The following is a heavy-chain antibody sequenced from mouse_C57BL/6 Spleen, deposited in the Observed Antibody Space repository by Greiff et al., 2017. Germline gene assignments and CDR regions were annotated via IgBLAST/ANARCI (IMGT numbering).Heavy chain of an antibody. CDR2: IYPGSGNT. Sequence: VQLKESGAELVRPGASVKLSCKASGYTFTDYYINWVKQRPGQGLEWIARIYPGSGNTYYNEKFKGKATLTAEKSSSTAYMQLSSLTSEDSAVYFCARAYYYGSRGYYFDYWGQGTTLTVSS. CDR1: GYTFTDYY. V-gene: IGHV1-76*01. CDR3: ARAYYYGSRGYYFDY. J-gene: IGHJ2*01. D-gene: IGHD1-1*01.